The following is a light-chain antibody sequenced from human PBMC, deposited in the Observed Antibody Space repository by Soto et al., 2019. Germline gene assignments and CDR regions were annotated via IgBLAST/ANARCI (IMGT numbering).Light chain of an antibody. V-gene: IGKV3-20*01. CDR1: EALGRNY. CDR2: CIY. CDR3: QQYDNFPQT. Sequence: ETLLTQSPGTLSLSPGERATLSCRASEALGRNYLAWYQQKPGQAPRLLIHCIYIRAAGIPDRFTGSASGTDFTLTISRLEPEDFAVYYCQQYDNFPQTFGQGTRVEIK. J-gene: IGKJ1*01.